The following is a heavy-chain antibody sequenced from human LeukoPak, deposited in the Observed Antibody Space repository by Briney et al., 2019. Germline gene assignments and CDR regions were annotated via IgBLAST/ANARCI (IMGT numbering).Heavy chain of an antibody. Sequence: GASVKVSCKASGYTFTSYGISWVRQAPGQGLEWMGWISAYNGNTNYAQKLQGRVTMTTDTSTSTAYMELRSLRSDDTAVYYCARGLSLRFPSGPYYYYGMDVWGQGTTVTVSS. CDR1: GYTFTSYG. J-gene: IGHJ6*02. CDR2: ISAYNGNT. CDR3: ARGLSLRFPSGPYYYYGMDV. D-gene: IGHD5-12*01. V-gene: IGHV1-18*01.